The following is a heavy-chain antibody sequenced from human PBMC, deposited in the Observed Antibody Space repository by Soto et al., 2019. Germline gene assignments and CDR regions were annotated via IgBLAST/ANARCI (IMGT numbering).Heavy chain of an antibody. Sequence: GASVKVSCKASGYTFTSYGISWVRQAPGQGLEWMGWISAYNGNTNYAQKLQGRVTMTTDTSTSTAYMELRSLRSDNTAVYYCARIMYSGYASAFDIWGQGTMVTVSS. CDR1: GYTFTSYG. D-gene: IGHD5-12*01. J-gene: IGHJ3*02. CDR2: ISAYNGNT. V-gene: IGHV1-18*01. CDR3: ARIMYSGYASAFDI.